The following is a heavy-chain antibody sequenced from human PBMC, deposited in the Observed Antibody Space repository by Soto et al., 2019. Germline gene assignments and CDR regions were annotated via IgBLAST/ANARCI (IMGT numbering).Heavy chain of an antibody. CDR2: INHSGST. V-gene: IGHV4-34*01. CDR3: AREGEGLGY. CDR1: GGSFSGYY. D-gene: IGHD3-10*01. J-gene: IGHJ4*02. Sequence: TSDTLSLSCAVYGGSFSGYYWSWIRQPPGKGLEWIGEINHSGSTNYNPSLKSRVTISVDTSKNQFSLKLNSVTAADTAVYYCAREGEGLGYSGQGTLVTVSS.